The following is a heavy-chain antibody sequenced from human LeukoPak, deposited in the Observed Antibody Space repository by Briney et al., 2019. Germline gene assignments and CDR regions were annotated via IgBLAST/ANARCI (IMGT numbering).Heavy chain of an antibody. CDR3: ASRDYSSSWRHDAFDI. CDR1: GFTFSSYA. D-gene: IGHD6-13*01. V-gene: IGHV3-7*01. CDR2: IKQDGSEK. J-gene: IGHJ3*02. Sequence: GGSLRLSCAASGFTFSSYAMSWVRQAPGKGLEWVANIKQDGSEKYYVDSVKGRFTISRDNAKNSLYLQMNSLRAEDTAVYYCASRDYSSSWRHDAFDIWGQGTMVTVSS.